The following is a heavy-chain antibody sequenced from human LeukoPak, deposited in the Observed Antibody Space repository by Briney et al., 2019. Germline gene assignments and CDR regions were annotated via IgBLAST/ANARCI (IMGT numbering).Heavy chain of an antibody. Sequence: ETLSLTCAVYGGSFSGCYWSWIRQPPGKGLEWVGRIKSKTDGGTTDYAAPVKGRFTISRDDSKNTLYLQMNSLKTEDTAVYYCTTDRHYDSSGYYFDYWGQGTLVTVSS. CDR1: GGSFSGCY. D-gene: IGHD3-22*01. V-gene: IGHV3-15*01. CDR2: IKSKTDGGTT. J-gene: IGHJ4*02. CDR3: TTDRHYDSSGYYFDY.